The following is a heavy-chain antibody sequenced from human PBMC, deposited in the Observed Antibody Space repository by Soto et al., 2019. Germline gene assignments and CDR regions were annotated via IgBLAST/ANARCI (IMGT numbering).Heavy chain of an antibody. V-gene: IGHV3-30*18. CDR1: GFTFSSYG. CDR2: ISYDGSNK. Sequence: QVQLVESGGGVVQPGRSLRLSCAASGFTFSSYGMLWVRQAPGKGLEWVAVISYDGSNKYYADSVKGRFTISRDNSKNTLYLQMNSLRAEDTAVYYCAKALLGLDYWGQGTLVTVSS. CDR3: AKALLGLDY. J-gene: IGHJ4*02.